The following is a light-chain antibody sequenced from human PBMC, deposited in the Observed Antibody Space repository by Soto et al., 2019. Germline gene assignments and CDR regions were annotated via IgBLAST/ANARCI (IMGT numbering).Light chain of an antibody. J-gene: IGKJ5*01. V-gene: IGKV3D-20*02. CDR2: GAS. CDR1: QSVSSSY. Sequence: EIVLTQSPGSLSFSPWERATLSCRSSQSVSSSYLAWYQQKPGQAPRLLIYGASSRATVIPDRFSGSGSGTDFTLTISRLEPEDFAVYYCQQRSNWPITFGQGTRLEIK. CDR3: QQRSNWPIT.